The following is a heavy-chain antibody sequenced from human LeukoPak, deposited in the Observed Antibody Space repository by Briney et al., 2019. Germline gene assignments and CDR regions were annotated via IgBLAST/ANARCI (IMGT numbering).Heavy chain of an antibody. CDR3: AKSRVVTPIDY. CDR2: IKQDGSEK. V-gene: IGHV3-7*01. D-gene: IGHD2-21*02. Sequence: GGSLRLSCAASGFTFSSYWMSWVRQAPGKGLEWVANIKQDGSEKYYVDSVKGRFTISRDNSKNTLYLQMNSLRAEDTAVYYCAKSRVVTPIDYWGQGTLVTVSS. CDR1: GFTFSSYW. J-gene: IGHJ4*02.